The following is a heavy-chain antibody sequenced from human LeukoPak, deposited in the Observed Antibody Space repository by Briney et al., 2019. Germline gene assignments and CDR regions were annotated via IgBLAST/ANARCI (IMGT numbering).Heavy chain of an antibody. D-gene: IGHD6-6*01. J-gene: IGHJ2*01. V-gene: IGHV1-69*13. CDR3: ASGGTARTPFDL. Sequence: ASVKVSCKASGGTFSSYAISWVRQAPGQGLEWMGGIIPIFGTANYAQTFQGRVTITADESTSTAYMELSSLRSEDTAVYYCASGGTARTPFDLWGRGTLVTVSS. CDR1: GGTFSSYA. CDR2: IIPIFGTA.